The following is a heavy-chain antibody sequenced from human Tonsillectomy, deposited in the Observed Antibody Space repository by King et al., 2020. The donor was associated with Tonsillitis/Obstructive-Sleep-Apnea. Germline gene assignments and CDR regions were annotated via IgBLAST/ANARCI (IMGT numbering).Heavy chain of an antibody. V-gene: IGHV3-11*06. J-gene: IGHJ4*02. Sequence: HVQLVESGGGLVKPGGSLRLSCAASGFTFSDYYMSWIRQAPGKGLEWVSYISNCSSYTNYADPVKGRFTISRDNAKNSLYLQMNSLRADDTAVYYCARRSSGSYHSDYWGQGTLVTVSS. CDR1: GFTFSDYY. CDR3: ARRSSGSYHSDY. D-gene: IGHD1-26*01. CDR2: ISNCSSYT.